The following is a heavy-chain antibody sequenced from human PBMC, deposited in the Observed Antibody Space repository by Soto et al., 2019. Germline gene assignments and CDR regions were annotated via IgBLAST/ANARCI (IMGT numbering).Heavy chain of an antibody. D-gene: IGHD3-3*01. J-gene: IGHJ4*02. CDR2: IWSDGSHK. CDR3: ARDRVVINPSYHFDY. CDR1: GFTFSTYG. V-gene: IGHV3-33*01. Sequence: QVQLVESGGGVVQPGRSLRLSCAASGFTFSTYGMHWIRQAPDKGLEWVAIIWSDGSHKYYADSMKGRFTISRDNSKNTLYLQMDSLRAEDTAVYYCARDRVVINPSYHFDYWGQGTLVTVSS.